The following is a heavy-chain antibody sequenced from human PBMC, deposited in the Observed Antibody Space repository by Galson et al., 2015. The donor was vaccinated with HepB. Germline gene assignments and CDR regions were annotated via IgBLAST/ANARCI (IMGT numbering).Heavy chain of an antibody. V-gene: IGHV1-2*02. CDR1: GYTFTGYY. CDR2: INPNSGGT. CDR3: ARAPSGSSSYFDY. D-gene: IGHD3-10*01. J-gene: IGHJ4*02. Sequence: SVKVSCKASGYTFTGYYMHWVRQAPGQGLEWMGWINPNSGGTNYAQKFQGRVTMTRDTSISTAYMELSRLRSDDTAVYYCARAPSGSSSYFDYWGQGTLVTVSS.